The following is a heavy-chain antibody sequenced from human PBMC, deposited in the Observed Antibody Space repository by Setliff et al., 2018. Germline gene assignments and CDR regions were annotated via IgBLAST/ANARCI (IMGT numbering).Heavy chain of an antibody. CDR1: GGSFSGYY. CDR3: ARQPYSTTYYYYYYYMDV. CDR2: INRRGSS. Sequence: SETLSLTCTVSGGSFSGYYWNWIRQPPGKGLEWIGEINRRGSSKYNPSLKSRVTISVDTSKNQFSLKVSSVTAADTAVYYCARQPYSTTYYYYYYYMDVWGKGTTVTVSS. V-gene: IGHV4-34*01. J-gene: IGHJ6*03. D-gene: IGHD6-13*01.